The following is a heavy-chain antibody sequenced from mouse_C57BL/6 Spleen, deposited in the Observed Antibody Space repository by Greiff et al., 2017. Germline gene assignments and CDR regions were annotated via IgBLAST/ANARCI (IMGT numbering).Heavy chain of an antibody. CDR3: AKNGGSSYWYFDV. D-gene: IGHD1-1*01. CDR2: IWRGGST. V-gene: IGHV2-5*01. J-gene: IGHJ1*03. Sequence: QVQLKESGPGLVQPSQSLSITCTVSGFSLTSYGVHWVRQSPGKGLEWLGVIWRGGSTDYNAAFMSRLSITKDNSKSQVFVKMNSLQADDTAIYYCAKNGGSSYWYFDVWGTGTTVTVSS. CDR1: GFSLTSYG.